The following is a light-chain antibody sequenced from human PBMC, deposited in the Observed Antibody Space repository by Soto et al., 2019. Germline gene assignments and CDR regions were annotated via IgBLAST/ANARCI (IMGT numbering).Light chain of an antibody. Sequence: QSALTHPASVSGSPGQSITISCTGTSSDVGGYNYVSCYQQHPGKAPKLMIYEVSNRPSGVSNRFSGSKSGNTASLTISGLQAEDEADYYCISYTSSSTTWVFGGGTQRTVL. J-gene: IGLJ3*02. V-gene: IGLV2-14*01. CDR1: SSDVGGYNY. CDR2: EVS. CDR3: ISYTSSSTTWV.